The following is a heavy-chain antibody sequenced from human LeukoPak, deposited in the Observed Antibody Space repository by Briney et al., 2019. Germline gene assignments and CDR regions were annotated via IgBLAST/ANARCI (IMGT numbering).Heavy chain of an antibody. V-gene: IGHV3-53*01. CDR3: ASPEGAVAANSFDY. CDR2: IYNGDKT. J-gene: IGHJ4*02. Sequence: GGSLRLSCSASGFTVSSSYMSWVRQAPGKGLEWVSVIYNGDKTYYADAVKGRFTISRDNSKNTLYLQMNSLRAEDTAVYYCASPEGAVAANSFDYWGQGTLVTVSS. CDR1: GFTVSSSY. D-gene: IGHD6-19*01.